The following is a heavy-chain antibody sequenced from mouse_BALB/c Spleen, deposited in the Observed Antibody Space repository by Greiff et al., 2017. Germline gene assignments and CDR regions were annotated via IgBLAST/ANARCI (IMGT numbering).Heavy chain of an antibody. J-gene: IGHJ2*01. CDR3: ARSGQRDAYYFDY. D-gene: IGHD3-1*01. CDR1: GYTFTSYV. V-gene: IGHV1-14*01. Sequence: VQLKQSGPELVKPGASVKMSCKASGYTFTSYVMHWVKQKPGQGLEWIGYINPYNDGTKYNEKFKGKATLTSDKSSSTAYMELSSLTSEDSAVYYCARSGQRDAYYFDYWGQGTTLTVSS. CDR2: INPYNDGT.